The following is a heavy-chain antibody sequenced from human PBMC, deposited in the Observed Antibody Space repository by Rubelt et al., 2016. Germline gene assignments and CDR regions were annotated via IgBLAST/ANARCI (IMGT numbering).Heavy chain of an antibody. CDR2: INAGNGST. J-gene: IGHJ5*02. V-gene: IGHV1-3*01. Sequence: QVQLVQSGAEVKKPGASVKVSCKASGYTFTSYAMHWVRQAPGQRLEWMGWINAGNGSTKYSQKFQGRVTITRDTSASTAYMELSSRRSEDTAVYYCAGVIWGSGWSNNWFDPWGQGTLVTVSS. CDR3: AGVIWGSGWSNNWFDP. D-gene: IGHD6-19*01. CDR1: GYTFTSYA.